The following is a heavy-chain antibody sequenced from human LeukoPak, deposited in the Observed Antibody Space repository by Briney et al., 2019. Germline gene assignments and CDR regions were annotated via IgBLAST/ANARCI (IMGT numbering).Heavy chain of an antibody. CDR1: SDSIDSYY. J-gene: IGHJ4*02. Sequence: PLETLSLTCTVSSDSIDSYYWSWIRQPPGEGLQWIGYVFYSGPTNSDASLKSRVAISVDRSKNQFSLKLTSVSAADTAVYYCAGRSARYFDSWGQGTPVTVSS. CDR2: VFYSGPT. CDR3: AGRSARYFDS. D-gene: IGHD1-26*01. V-gene: IGHV4-59*01.